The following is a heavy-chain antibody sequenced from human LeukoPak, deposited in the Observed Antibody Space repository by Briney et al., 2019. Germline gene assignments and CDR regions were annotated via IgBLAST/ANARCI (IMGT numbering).Heavy chain of an antibody. D-gene: IGHD3-22*01. V-gene: IGHV3-23*01. CDR1: GFTFSSCA. CDR3: AKTDSSDYSYYFDY. J-gene: IGHJ4*02. Sequence: GGSLRLSCVASGFTFSSCAMSWVRQAPGKGLEWVSAISGSGGRTYYADSVKGRFTISGDNSKNTLYLQMNSLRAEDTAVYYCAKTDSSDYSYYFDYWGQGTLVTVSS. CDR2: ISGSGGRT.